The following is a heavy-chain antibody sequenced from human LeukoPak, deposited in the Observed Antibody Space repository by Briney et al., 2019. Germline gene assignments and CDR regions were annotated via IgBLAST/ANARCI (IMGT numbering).Heavy chain of an antibody. J-gene: IGHJ5*02. V-gene: IGHV1-69*01. CDR3: ARLGAAGTRGGVDP. CDR1: GGTFSSYA. Sequence: SVKVSCKASGGTFSSYAISWVRQAPGQGLEWMGGIIPIFGTANYAQKFQGRVTITADESTSTAYMELSSLKSEDTAVYYCARLGAAGTRGGVDPWGQGTLVTVSS. CDR2: IIPIFGTA. D-gene: IGHD6-13*01.